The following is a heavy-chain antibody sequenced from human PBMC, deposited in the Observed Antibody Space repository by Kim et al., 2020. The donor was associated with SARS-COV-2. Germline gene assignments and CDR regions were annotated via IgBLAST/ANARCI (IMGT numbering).Heavy chain of an antibody. D-gene: IGHD6-19*01. J-gene: IGHJ3*02. Sequence: VKGRFTIARDNSKNTLYLQMSSLRAEDTAVYYCVKDGGRAEQWLVRAFDIWGQGTMVTVSS. CDR3: VKDGGRAEQWLVRAFDI. V-gene: IGHV3-64D*06.